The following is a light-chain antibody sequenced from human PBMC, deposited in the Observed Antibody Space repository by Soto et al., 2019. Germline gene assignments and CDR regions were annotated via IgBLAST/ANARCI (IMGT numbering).Light chain of an antibody. Sequence: QSALTQPASLSGSPGQSITISCTATSSDVGSYNFVSWYQQYPGKAPKLMIYEGTKRPTGVSTRFSGSKSGNTASLTISGLEAEDEAQYYCCSYACSSTSVLFGGGTKLTVL. CDR3: CSYACSSTSVL. J-gene: IGLJ2*01. CDR2: EGT. V-gene: IGLV2-23*01. CDR1: SSDVGSYNF.